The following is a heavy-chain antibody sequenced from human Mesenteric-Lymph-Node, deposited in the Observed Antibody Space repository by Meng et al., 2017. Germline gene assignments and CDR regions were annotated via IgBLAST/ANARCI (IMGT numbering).Heavy chain of an antibody. CDR1: GGSIRNDQW. J-gene: IGHJ4*02. V-gene: IGHV4-4*02. CDR2: IYHSGRT. CDR3: TTLYGDSIS. D-gene: IGHD4-17*01. Sequence: QGQWRVSGPGMVKPSWTLSRHCDVSGGSIRNDQWWSWVRQAQGKGLEWIGEIYHSGRTNYNPSVKSRVSMSVDKSQNHFSLRLSSVTAADTAVYYCTTLYGDSISWGQGTLVTVSS.